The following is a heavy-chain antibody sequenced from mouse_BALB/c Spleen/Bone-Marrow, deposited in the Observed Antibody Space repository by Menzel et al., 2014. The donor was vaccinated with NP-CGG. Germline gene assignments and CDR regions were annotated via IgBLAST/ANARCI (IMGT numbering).Heavy chain of an antibody. CDR1: DYSFTDYY. D-gene: IGHD1-1*01. Sequence: LVKTGASVKISCKASDYSFTDYYMHWVKQTHGKILEWIGYISCYNGATSYNQKFKGKATFTVDTSSSTAYMQFSSLTSEDSAVYYCARSEGIYYYGSSYALDYWGQGTSVTVSS. V-gene: IGHV1S34*01. CDR2: ISCYNGAT. J-gene: IGHJ4*01. CDR3: ARSEGIYYYGSSYALDY.